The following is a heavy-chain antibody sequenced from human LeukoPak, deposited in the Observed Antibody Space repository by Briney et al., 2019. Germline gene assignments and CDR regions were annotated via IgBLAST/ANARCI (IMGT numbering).Heavy chain of an antibody. V-gene: IGHV3-30*18. CDR2: ISYDGSNK. CDR3: AKAPEYDFWSGYHLNYYYGMDV. D-gene: IGHD3-3*01. Sequence: GGSLRLSCAASGFTFSSYGMHGVREAPGKGLEWVGVISYDGSNKYYADSVKGRFTISRDNSKNTLYLQMNSLRAEDTAVYYCAKAPEYDFWSGYHLNYYYGMDVWGQGTTVTVSS. CDR1: GFTFSSYG. J-gene: IGHJ6*02.